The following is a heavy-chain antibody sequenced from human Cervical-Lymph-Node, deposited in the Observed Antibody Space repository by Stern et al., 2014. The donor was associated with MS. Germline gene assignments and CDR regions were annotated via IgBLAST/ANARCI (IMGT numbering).Heavy chain of an antibody. D-gene: IGHD6-13*01. CDR2: IFPVLVTP. CDR1: GGTFSKFP. Sequence: VQLVESGAEVTKPGSSVKVSCKASGGTFSKFPSSWVRQAPGQGLEWMGGIFPVLVTPTYAQEFMGRVTITADVSTSTVYMELSSLRSDDTAVYYCALSSETSDRWYSLGYDLWGQGTLVTVSS. CDR3: ALSSETSDRWYSLGYDL. J-gene: IGHJ5*02. V-gene: IGHV1-69*01.